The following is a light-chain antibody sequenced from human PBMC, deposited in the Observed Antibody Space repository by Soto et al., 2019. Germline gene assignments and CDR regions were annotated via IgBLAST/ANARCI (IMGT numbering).Light chain of an antibody. CDR1: QSVSSSY. Sequence: THAPAALSVSPGERSSPSCRASQSVSSSYLAWYQQKPGQAPRLLIYGASSRATGIPDRFSGSGSGTDFTLTISRLEPGDFAVYYCQQYGTSPWTFGQGTKVDIK. J-gene: IGKJ1*01. V-gene: IGKV3-20*01. CDR3: QQYGTSPWT. CDR2: GAS.